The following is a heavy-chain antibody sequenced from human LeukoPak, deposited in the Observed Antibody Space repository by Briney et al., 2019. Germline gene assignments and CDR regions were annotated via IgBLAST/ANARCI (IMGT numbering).Heavy chain of an antibody. CDR2: IDYSGST. J-gene: IGHJ4*02. Sequence: SETLSLTCSVYGGTFSGYSWGWIRQPPGKGLEWIGEIDYSGSTNYNPSLKSRVTISVDTYKNQFSLKLISLTAADTAVYYCVRGRYYFDTSGVFDYWGQGTLVTVSS. V-gene: IGHV4-34*01. CDR3: VRGRYYFDTSGVFDY. CDR1: GGTFSGYS. D-gene: IGHD3-22*01.